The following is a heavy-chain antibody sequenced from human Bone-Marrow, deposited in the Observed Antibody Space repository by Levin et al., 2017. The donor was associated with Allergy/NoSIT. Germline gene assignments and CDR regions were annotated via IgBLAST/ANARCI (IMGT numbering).Heavy chain of an antibody. CDR2: IIPILGLV. CDR1: EGTFSSYT. J-gene: IGHJ4*02. V-gene: IGHV1-69*02. CDR3: ATTGYDTSTGNPIDC. D-gene: IGHD3-9*01. Sequence: SVKVSCKASEGTFSSYTLSWVRQAPGQGLEWMGRIIPILGLVNYTPKLQGRVTITADKSTNTAYVELSSLRSEDTAIYYCATTGYDTSTGNPIDCWGQGTLVIVSS.